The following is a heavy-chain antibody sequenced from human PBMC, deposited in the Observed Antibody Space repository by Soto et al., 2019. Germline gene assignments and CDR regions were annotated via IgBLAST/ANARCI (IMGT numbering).Heavy chain of an antibody. J-gene: IGHJ4*02. CDR2: TYYRSKWHN. CDR3: ANMDDV. CDR1: GDSVSSKSAT. V-gene: IGHV6-1*01. Sequence: PSQTLSLTCAISGDSVSSKSATWNWIRQFPSRGLEWLGRTYYRSKWHNDYAVSVKSRITINPDSSKNQFSLQLNSVTPEDTAVYYCANMDDVWGQGTLVTVSS. D-gene: IGHD3-10*02.